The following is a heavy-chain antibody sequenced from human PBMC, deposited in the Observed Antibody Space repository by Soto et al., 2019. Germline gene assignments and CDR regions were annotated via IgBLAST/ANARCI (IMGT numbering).Heavy chain of an antibody. CDR3: ARGRFGESRYRTDAFDV. V-gene: IGHV3-11*05. Sequence: PGGSLRLSCTASGFTLSDHYMSWIRQAPGKGLEWVSFNNNIRGHTNYADSVQGRFTISRDSAKNSLYLQMNTLRVEDTAVYFCARGRFGESRYRTDAFDVWGQGAVVTVSS. CDR2: NNNIRGHT. J-gene: IGHJ3*01. CDR1: GFTLSDHY. D-gene: IGHD3-10*01.